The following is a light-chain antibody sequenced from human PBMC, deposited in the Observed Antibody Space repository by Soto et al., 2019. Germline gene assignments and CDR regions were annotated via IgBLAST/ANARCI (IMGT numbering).Light chain of an antibody. CDR1: ISDVGGYNY. Sequence: QAALTQPSSLSGSPGQSITISCTGTISDVGGYNYVSWYQQHPGKAPKLMIYEVSNRPSGVSNRFSGSKSGNTASLTISGLQAEDEADYYCSSYPSSSTLVFGTGTRVT. V-gene: IGLV2-14*01. CDR3: SSYPSSSTLV. CDR2: EVS. J-gene: IGLJ1*01.